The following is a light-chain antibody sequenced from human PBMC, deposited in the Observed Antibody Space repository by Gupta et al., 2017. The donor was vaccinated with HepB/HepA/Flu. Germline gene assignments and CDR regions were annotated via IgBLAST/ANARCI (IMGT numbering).Light chain of an antibody. Sequence: DIVMTQSPDSLAVSLGERATINCKSSQNILYSSDSRNYLAWYQQKPGQPPKLLIYWASTRESGVPDRFSGSGSGTDFTLTISSLQAEDVAVYYCQQDDSTPRTFGQGTKVEIK. CDR3: QQDDSTPRT. CDR1: QNILYSSDSRNY. J-gene: IGKJ1*01. V-gene: IGKV4-1*01. CDR2: WAS.